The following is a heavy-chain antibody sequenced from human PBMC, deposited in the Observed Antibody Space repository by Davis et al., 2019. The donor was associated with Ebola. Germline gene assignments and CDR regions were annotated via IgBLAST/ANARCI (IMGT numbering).Heavy chain of an antibody. D-gene: IGHD5-24*01. CDR3: ARGLRATTVDY. V-gene: IGHV1-18*04. Sequence: AASVKVSCKASGYTFTSYGISWVRQAPGQGLEWMGWITAYNGNTEYAQKLQGRVTMTRNTSISTAYMELSSLRSEDTAVYYCARGLRATTVDYWGQGTLVTVSS. CDR1: GYTFTSYG. J-gene: IGHJ4*02. CDR2: ITAYNGNT.